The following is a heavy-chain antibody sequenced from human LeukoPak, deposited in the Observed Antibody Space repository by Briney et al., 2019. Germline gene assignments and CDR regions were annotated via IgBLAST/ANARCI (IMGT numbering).Heavy chain of an antibody. D-gene: IGHD3-10*01. CDR1: GFTFSSYA. J-gene: IGHJ6*04. V-gene: IGHV3-30*04. CDR3: ARDRIKYYYGSGSYYNPLYYYGMDV. CDR2: ISYDGSNK. Sequence: GRSMRLSCAASGFTFSSYAMHWVRQAPGKGLEWVAVISYDGSNKYYADSVKGRFTISRDNSKNTLYLQMNRLRAEDTAVYYCARDRIKYYYGSGSYYNPLYYYGMDVWGKGTTVTVSS.